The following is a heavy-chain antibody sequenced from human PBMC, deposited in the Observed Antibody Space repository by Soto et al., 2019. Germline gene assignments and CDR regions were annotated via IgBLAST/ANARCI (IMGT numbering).Heavy chain of an antibody. D-gene: IGHD3-22*01. J-gene: IGHJ3*02. CDR3: ARVTMLVVVMGLDAFDI. CDR1: GFTFSSYE. V-gene: IGHV3-48*03. Sequence: GGSLRLSCAASGFTFSSYEMSWVRQAPGKGLEWVSYISSSGSTIYYADSLKGRFTISRDNGKNSLYLEMNSLRAEDTAVYYCARVTMLVVVMGLDAFDIWGQGTMVTVSS. CDR2: ISSSGSTI.